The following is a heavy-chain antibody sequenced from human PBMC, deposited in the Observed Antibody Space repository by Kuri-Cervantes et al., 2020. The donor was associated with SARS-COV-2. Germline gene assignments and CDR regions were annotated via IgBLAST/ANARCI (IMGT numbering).Heavy chain of an antibody. D-gene: IGHD4-17*01. CDR2: IYHSGST. CDR1: GYSISSGYY. CDR3: ARYGPPRYYFDY. Sequence: SQTLSLTCAVSGYSISSGYYWGWIRQPPGKGLEWIGSIYHSGSTYYNPSLKSRVTISVDTSKNQFSLKLSSVPAADTAVYYCARYGPPRYYFDYWGQGTLVTVSS. V-gene: IGHV4-38-2*01. J-gene: IGHJ4*02.